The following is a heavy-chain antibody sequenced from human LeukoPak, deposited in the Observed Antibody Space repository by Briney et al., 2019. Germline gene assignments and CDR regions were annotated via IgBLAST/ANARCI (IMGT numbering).Heavy chain of an antibody. Sequence: PGGSLRLSCAGSGFTFSTYTMNWVRQAPGKGLEWVSYISGSSSSSSSSSTYYADSVKCRFTISRDNAKYSLYLQMNSLRAEDKAVYYCARHATYYYDSSGYYLGGNADESPLLSWYFDLWGRGTLVTVSS. V-gene: IGHV3-48*01. J-gene: IGHJ2*01. D-gene: IGHD3-22*01. CDR2: ISGSSSSSSSSST. CDR1: GFTFSTYT. CDR3: ARHATYYYDSSGYYLGGNADESPLLSWYFDL.